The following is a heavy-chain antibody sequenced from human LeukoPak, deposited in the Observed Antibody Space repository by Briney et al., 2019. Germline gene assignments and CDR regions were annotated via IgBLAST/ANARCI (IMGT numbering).Heavy chain of an antibody. D-gene: IGHD3-3*01. J-gene: IGHJ4*02. CDR2: INPNSGGT. CDR3: ARAHYDFWSGHYGNFDY. CDR1: GYTFTDYY. V-gene: IGHV1-2*02. Sequence: GASVKVSCKASGYTFTDYYMHWVRQAPGQGLEWMGWINPNSGGTKFAQKFQGRVTMTRDTSISTAYMELSRLRSDDTAVYYCARAHYDFWSGHYGNFDYWGQGTLVTVSS.